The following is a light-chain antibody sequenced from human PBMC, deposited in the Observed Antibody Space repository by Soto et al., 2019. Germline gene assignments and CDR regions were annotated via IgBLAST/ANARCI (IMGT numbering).Light chain of an antibody. CDR2: DVS. J-gene: IGLJ2*01. CDR1: SSDVGGYNY. CDR3: SSYTSSRTVV. Sequence: QSALTQPASVSGSPGQSITISCTGTSSDVGGYNYVSWYQQHPGKAPKLMIYDVSNRPSGVSNRFSGSKSGNTASLTISGLQAEDEADYYCSSYTSSRTVVFGGGTKVTVL. V-gene: IGLV2-14*01.